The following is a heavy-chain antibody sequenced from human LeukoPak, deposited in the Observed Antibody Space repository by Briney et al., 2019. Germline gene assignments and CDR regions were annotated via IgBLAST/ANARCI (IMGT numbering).Heavy chain of an antibody. V-gene: IGHV4-39*01. CDR3: ARGTVAASPGFDY. J-gene: IGHJ4*02. CDR1: GGSISSSTYY. D-gene: IGHD6-19*01. Sequence: SETLSLTCTVSGGSISSSTYYWGWIRQPPGEGLEWIGTIYYSGSTYYNPSLKSRVTISVDTSKNQFSLKLSSVTAADTAVYYCARGTVAASPGFDYWGQGTLVTVSS. CDR2: IYYSGST.